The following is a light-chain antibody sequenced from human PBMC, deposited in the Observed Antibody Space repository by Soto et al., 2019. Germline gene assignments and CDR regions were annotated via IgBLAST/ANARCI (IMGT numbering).Light chain of an antibody. Sequence: EVVLTQSPGTLSLSPGERATLSCRASQIVTINSLAWYQQKPGQPPGLLIYAASTRASAIPDRFSGSGSGTDFTLTISRLQPEDSALYYCQQSGDSPFTFGPGTRVDVK. CDR3: QQSGDSPFT. CDR1: QIVTINS. CDR2: AAS. V-gene: IGKV3-20*01. J-gene: IGKJ3*01.